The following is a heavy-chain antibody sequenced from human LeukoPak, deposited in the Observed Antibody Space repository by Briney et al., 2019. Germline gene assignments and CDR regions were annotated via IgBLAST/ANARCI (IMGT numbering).Heavy chain of an antibody. CDR1: GGSISSYY. CDR3: AREAVIAAAGTGGLNWFDP. Sequence: SETLSLTCTVSGGSISSYYWSWIRQPPGKGLEWIGYIYYSGSTNYNPSLRSRVTISVDTSKNQFSLKLSSVTAADTAVYYCAREAVIAAAGTGGLNWFDPWGQGILVTVSS. CDR2: IYYSGST. J-gene: IGHJ5*02. D-gene: IGHD6-13*01. V-gene: IGHV4-59*01.